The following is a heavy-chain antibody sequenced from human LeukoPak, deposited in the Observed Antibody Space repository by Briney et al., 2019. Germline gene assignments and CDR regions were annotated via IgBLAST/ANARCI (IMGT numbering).Heavy chain of an antibody. CDR3: ATNKVSTAGAYDI. CDR2: INHSGST. V-gene: IGHV4-34*01. Sequence: ASETLSLTCAVYGGSFSGYYWSWIRQTPGKGLEWIGEINHSGSTNYNPSLKSRVTMSVDTSKNPFSLRLSSVTAADTAVYYCATNKVSTAGAYDIWGQGTMVIVSS. J-gene: IGHJ3*02. D-gene: IGHD2/OR15-2a*01. CDR1: GGSFSGYY.